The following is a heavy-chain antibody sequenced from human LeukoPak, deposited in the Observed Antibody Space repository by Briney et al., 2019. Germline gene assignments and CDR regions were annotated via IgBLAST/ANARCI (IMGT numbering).Heavy chain of an antibody. V-gene: IGHV3-7*01. J-gene: IGHJ4*02. Sequence: GGSLRLSCAASGFTFTTYWMSWVRQPPGKGLEWVANIKQDETGKYYVDSVKGRFTIPRDNAKNSLYLQMNSLRVEDTAIYYCAKVAHYYYGSESYYFFEHWGQGTPVTASS. CDR2: IKQDETGK. CDR1: GFTFTTYW. D-gene: IGHD3-10*01. CDR3: AKVAHYYYGSESYYFFEH.